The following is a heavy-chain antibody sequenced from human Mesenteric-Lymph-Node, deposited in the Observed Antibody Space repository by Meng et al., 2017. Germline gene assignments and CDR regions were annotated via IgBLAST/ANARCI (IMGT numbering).Heavy chain of an antibody. CDR1: GFTFSSYD. V-gene: IGHV3-13*01. Sequence: GESLKISCAASGFTFSSYDMHWVRQATGKGLEWVSAIGTAGDTYYPGSVKGRFTISRENAKNSLYLQMNSLRAGDTAVYYCARGPVVAATPGGNYFDYWGQGTLVTVSS. J-gene: IGHJ4*02. CDR2: IGTAGDT. CDR3: ARGPVVAATPGGNYFDY. D-gene: IGHD2-15*01.